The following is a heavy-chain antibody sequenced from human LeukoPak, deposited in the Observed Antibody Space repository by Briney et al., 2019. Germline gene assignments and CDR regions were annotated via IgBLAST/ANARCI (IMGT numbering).Heavy chain of an antibody. D-gene: IGHD5-18*01. CDR2: IYSGGST. CDR1: GFTVSSNY. Sequence: PGGSLRLSCTASGFTVSSNYMSWVRQAPGKGLEWVSVIYSGGSTYYADSVKGRFTISRDNSKNTLYLQMNSLRAEDTAVYYCARLSSPGIQLHFDYWGQGTLVTVSS. V-gene: IGHV3-66*04. J-gene: IGHJ4*02. CDR3: ARLSSPGIQLHFDY.